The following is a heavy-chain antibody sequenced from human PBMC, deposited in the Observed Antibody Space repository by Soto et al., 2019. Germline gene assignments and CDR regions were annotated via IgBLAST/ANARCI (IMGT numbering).Heavy chain of an antibody. V-gene: IGHV3-53*02. CDR1: GFTVSSNY. Sequence: EVQLVETGGGLIQPGGSLRLSCAASGFTVSSNYMSWVRQAPGKGLEWVSVIYSGGSTYYADSVKGRFTISRDNSKNTLYLQMNSLRAEDTAVYYCARGPYRDSSGYYDYYYGMDVWGQGTTVTVSS. CDR3: ARGPYRDSSGYYDYYYGMDV. D-gene: IGHD3-22*01. CDR2: IYSGGST. J-gene: IGHJ6*02.